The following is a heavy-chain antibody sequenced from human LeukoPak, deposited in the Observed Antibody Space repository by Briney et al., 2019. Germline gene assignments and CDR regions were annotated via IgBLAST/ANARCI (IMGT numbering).Heavy chain of an antibody. CDR1: GGTFSSYA. Sequence: SVKVSCKASGGTFSSYAISWVRQAPGQGLEWMGRIIPILGIANYAQKFQGRVTITADKSTSTAYMELSSLRSEDPAVYYCARAGTVVVAENWFDPWGQGTLVTVSS. D-gene: IGHD2-15*01. CDR2: IIPILGIA. J-gene: IGHJ5*02. V-gene: IGHV1-69*04. CDR3: ARAGTVVVAENWFDP.